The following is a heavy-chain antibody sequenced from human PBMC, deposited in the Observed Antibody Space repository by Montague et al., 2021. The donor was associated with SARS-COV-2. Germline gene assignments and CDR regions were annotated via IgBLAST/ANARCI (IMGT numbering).Heavy chain of an antibody. J-gene: IGHJ4*02. Sequence: SLRLSCAASGFTFGSYWMSWVRQAPGKGLEWVANIKQDESEKSXXXSAKGRFTISRDNAKNSLYLQMHSLRAEDTAVYYCATDQNWAFDCWGQGALVTVSS. CDR1: GFTFGSYW. D-gene: IGHD7-27*01. V-gene: IGHV3-7*01. CDR2: IKQDESEK. CDR3: ATDQNWAFDC.